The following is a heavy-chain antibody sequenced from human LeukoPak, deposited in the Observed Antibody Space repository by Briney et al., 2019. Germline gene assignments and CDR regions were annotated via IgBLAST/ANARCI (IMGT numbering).Heavy chain of an antibody. CDR2: MNLNSGNT. CDR1: GYTFTNYD. CDR3: ARRVTRNSSSLERRYCYYYMDA. V-gene: IGHV1-8*03. Sequence: ASVKVSCKASGYTFTNYDINWVRQATGQGLEWLGWMNLNSGNTHYAQTFQGRVSITRNTSISTAYMELSSLRPEDTAVYYCARRVTRNSSSLERRYCYYYMDAWGKGTTVTISS. J-gene: IGHJ6*03. D-gene: IGHD6-13*01.